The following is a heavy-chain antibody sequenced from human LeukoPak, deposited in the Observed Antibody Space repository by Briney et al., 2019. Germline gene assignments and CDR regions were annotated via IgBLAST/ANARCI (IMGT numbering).Heavy chain of an antibody. CDR1: GGSFSGYY. J-gene: IGHJ6*02. Sequence: KPSETLSLTCAVYGGSFSGYYWSWIRQPPGKGLEWIGEINHSGSTNYNPSLKSRVTISVDTSKNQFSLKLSSVTAADTAVYYCARGHFLTEYCSGGSCYSETYNYYYGMDVWGQGTTVTVSS. D-gene: IGHD2-15*01. CDR2: INHSGST. V-gene: IGHV4-34*01. CDR3: ARGHFLTEYCSGGSCYSETYNYYYGMDV.